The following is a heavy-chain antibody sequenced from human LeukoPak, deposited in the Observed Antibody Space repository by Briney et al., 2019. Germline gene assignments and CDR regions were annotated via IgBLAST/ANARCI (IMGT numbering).Heavy chain of an antibody. CDR2: ISAYNGNT. CDR1: GYTFINYG. Sequence: ASAKVSCKASGYTFINYGISWVRQAPGQGLEWMGWISAYNGNTNYAQKLQGRVTMTTDTSTSTAYMELRSLRSDDTAVYYCARDGGYYYDSSGYYSTEFDYWGQGTLVTVSS. J-gene: IGHJ4*02. D-gene: IGHD3-22*01. V-gene: IGHV1-18*01. CDR3: ARDGGYYYDSSGYYSTEFDY.